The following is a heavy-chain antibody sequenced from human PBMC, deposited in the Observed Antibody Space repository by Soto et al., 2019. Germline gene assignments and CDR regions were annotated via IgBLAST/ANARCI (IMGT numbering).Heavy chain of an antibody. D-gene: IGHD3-16*02. Sequence: QVLLMQSGGEVKKPGDSVKGSCKASGFTFRIYAIAWVRQAPGQGLEWMGWIRAHNGDANYAQNFQDRVTMTADTSTNTAYLELRSLGTDDTAVYYCARLTGFISPFPDYWGQGTLVSVSS. CDR3: ARLTGFISPFPDY. V-gene: IGHV1-18*04. CDR2: IRAHNGDA. J-gene: IGHJ4*02. CDR1: GFTFRIYA.